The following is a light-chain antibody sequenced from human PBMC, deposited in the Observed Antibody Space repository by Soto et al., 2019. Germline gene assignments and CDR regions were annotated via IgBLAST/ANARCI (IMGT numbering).Light chain of an antibody. CDR2: DAS. CDR3: QQHDIWPLT. V-gene: IGKV3-11*01. CDR1: QSVKNY. Sequence: EIVLTQSPATLSLSPGERATLSCRASQSVKNYLAGYQQKPGQAPRLLIDDASNRATGIPARFSGSGSGTGFTLTITSLEPEDFAVYYCQQHDIWPLTFGGGTKVEI. J-gene: IGKJ4*01.